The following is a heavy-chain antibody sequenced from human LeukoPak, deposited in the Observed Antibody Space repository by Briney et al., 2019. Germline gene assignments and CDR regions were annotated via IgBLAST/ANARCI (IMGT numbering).Heavy chain of an antibody. J-gene: IGHJ4*02. D-gene: IGHD5-12*01. CDR2: IKQDGSEK. V-gene: IGHV3-7*01. CDR3: ARRRGYSGYDLVRGFDY. Sequence: GGSLRLSCAASGFTFSSYWTSWVRQAPGKGLEWVANIKQDGSEKYYVDSVKGRFTISRDNAKNSLYLQMNSLRAEDTAVYYCARRRGYSGYDLVRGFDYWGQGTLVTVSS. CDR1: GFTFSSYW.